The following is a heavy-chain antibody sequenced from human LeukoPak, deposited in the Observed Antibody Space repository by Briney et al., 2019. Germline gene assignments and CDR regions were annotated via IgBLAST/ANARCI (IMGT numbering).Heavy chain of an antibody. V-gene: IGHV3-48*03. Sequence: GGSLRLSCAASGFTFSNYEINWVRQAPGRGLEWISYISGSGTSIYHANSVKGRFTISRDNAKNSVYLQMNSLRAEDTAVYYCARETYYGSGSYSDFALDYWGQGTLVTVSS. D-gene: IGHD3-10*01. J-gene: IGHJ4*02. CDR3: ARETYYGSGSYSDFALDY. CDR2: ISGSGTSI. CDR1: GFTFSNYE.